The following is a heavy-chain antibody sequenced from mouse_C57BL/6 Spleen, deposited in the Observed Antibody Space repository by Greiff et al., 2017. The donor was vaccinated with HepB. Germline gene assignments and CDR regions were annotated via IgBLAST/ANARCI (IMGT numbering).Heavy chain of an antibody. CDR3: ARYKRTGPYYFDY. D-gene: IGHD4-1*01. J-gene: IGHJ2*01. CDR1: GFTFTDYY. V-gene: IGHV7-3*01. CDR2: IRNKANGYTT. Sequence: EVKLVESGGGLVQPGGSLSLSCAASGFTFTDYYMSWVRQPPGKALEWLGFIRNKANGYTTEYSASVKGRFTISRDNSQSILYLQMNALRAEDSATYYCARYKRTGPYYFDYWGQGTTLTVSS.